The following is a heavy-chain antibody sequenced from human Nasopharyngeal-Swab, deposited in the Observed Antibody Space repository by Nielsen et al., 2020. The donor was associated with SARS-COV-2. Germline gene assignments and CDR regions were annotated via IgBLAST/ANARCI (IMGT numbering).Heavy chain of an antibody. J-gene: IGHJ2*01. D-gene: IGHD2-2*01. Sequence: GESLKISCAASGFTFSSYGMHWVRQAPGKGLEWVAVIWYDGSNKYYADSVKGRFTISRDDSKNTLYLQMNSLRAEDTAVYYCARDRGVVPAAGPDWYFDLWGRGTLVTVSS. CDR2: IWYDGSNK. CDR3: ARDRGVVPAAGPDWYFDL. CDR1: GFTFSSYG. V-gene: IGHV3-33*01.